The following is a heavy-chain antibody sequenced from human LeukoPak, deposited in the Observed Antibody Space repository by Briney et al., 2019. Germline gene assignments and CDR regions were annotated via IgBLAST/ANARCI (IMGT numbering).Heavy chain of an antibody. Sequence: ASVKVSCKASGYTFTSSGISWVRQAPGQGLAWMGWINTYNGNTNYAQKLQGRVTMTTDTPTSTAYMELRSLRSDDTAVYYCARDEQWLVPISRPFYGMDVWGQGTTVTVSS. CDR3: ARDEQWLVPISRPFYGMDV. CDR1: GYTFTSSG. D-gene: IGHD6-19*01. V-gene: IGHV1-18*01. CDR2: INTYNGNT. J-gene: IGHJ6*02.